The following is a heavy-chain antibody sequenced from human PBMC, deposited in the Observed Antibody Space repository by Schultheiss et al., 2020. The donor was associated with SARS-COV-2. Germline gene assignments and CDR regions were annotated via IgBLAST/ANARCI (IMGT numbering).Heavy chain of an antibody. Sequence: GGSLRLSCAASGFTFSDYYMNWVRQAPGKGLEWVSSISSSSTIYYADSVKGRFTISRDNAKNSLYLQMNNLRVEDTAMYYCARARAEQHLPFSWGPIPHPTTWFDPWGQGTLVTVSS. CDR3: ARARAEQHLPFSWGPIPHPTTWFDP. CDR1: GFTFSDYY. D-gene: IGHD6-13*01. V-gene: IGHV3-69-1*01. J-gene: IGHJ5*02. CDR2: ISSSSTI.